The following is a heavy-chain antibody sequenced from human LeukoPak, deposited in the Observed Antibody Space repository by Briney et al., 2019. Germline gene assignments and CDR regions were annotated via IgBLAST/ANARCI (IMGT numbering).Heavy chain of an antibody. Sequence: GRSLRLSCATSGFTFSHYGMHWVRQAPGKGLEWVAVIWNDGSNKYYGDSVKGRFTISRDNSQNTLYLQMNSLRVGDTAVYYCAKDAQRGFDYSNSLESWGQGTLVTVSS. D-gene: IGHD4-11*01. CDR2: IWNDGSNK. CDR1: GFTFSHYG. V-gene: IGHV3-33*06. CDR3: AKDAQRGFDYSNSLES. J-gene: IGHJ5*01.